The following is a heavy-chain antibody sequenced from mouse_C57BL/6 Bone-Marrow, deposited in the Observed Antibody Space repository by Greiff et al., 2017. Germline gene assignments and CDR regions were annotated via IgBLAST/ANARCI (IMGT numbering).Heavy chain of an antibody. V-gene: IGHV14-4*01. CDR3: APWFAY. Sequence: EVHLVESGAELVRPGASVKLSCTASGFNIKDDYMHWVKQRPEQGLAWIGWIDPENGDTEYASKFQGKATITADTSSNTAYLQLSSLTSEDTAVYYGAPWFAYWGQGTLVTVSA. CDR1: GFNIKDDY. J-gene: IGHJ3*01. CDR2: IDPENGDT.